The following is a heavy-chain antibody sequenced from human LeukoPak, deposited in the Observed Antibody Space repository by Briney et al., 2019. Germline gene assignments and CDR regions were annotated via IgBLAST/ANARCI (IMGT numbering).Heavy chain of an antibody. CDR1: GGTFSSCA. CDR3: ARGRGYIVVVPADDAFDI. J-gene: IGHJ3*02. V-gene: IGHV1-69*05. CDR2: IIPIFGTA. Sequence: SVKVSCKASGGTFSSCAISWVRQAPGQGLEWMGGIIPIFGTANYAQKFQGRVTITTDESTSTAYMELSSLRSEDTAVYYCARGRGYIVVVPADDAFDIWGQGTMVTVSS. D-gene: IGHD2-2*01.